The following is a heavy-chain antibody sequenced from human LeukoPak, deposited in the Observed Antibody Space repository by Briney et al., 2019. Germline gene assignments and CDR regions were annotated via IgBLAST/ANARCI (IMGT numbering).Heavy chain of an antibody. CDR2: ISSSSYI. V-gene: IGHV3-21*01. J-gene: IGHJ4*02. Sequence: GGSLRLSCAASGFTFSSYSMNWVRQAPGKGLEWVSSISSSSYIYYADSVKGRFTISRENAKNSLYLQMNSLRAEDTAVYYCARDSSGSTGFWWGQGTLVTVSS. CDR1: GFTFSSYS. CDR3: ARDSSGSTGFW. D-gene: IGHD3-22*01.